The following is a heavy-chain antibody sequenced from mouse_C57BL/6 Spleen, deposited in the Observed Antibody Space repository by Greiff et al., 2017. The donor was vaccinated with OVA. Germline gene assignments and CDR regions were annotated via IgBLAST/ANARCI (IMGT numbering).Heavy chain of an antibody. J-gene: IGHJ4*01. CDR3: ARDGYSNYDAMDY. Sequence: QVQLQQPGAELVRPGSSVKLSCKASGYTFTSYWMHWVKQRPIQGLEWIGNIDPSDSETHYNQKFKDKATLIVDKSSSTAYMQLSSLTSEDSAVYYCARDGYSNYDAMDYWGQGTSVTVSS. D-gene: IGHD2-5*01. CDR2: IDPSDSET. CDR1: GYTFTSYW. V-gene: IGHV1-52*01.